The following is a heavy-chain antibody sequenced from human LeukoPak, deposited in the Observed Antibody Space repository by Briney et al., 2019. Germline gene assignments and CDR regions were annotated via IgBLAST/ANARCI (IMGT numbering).Heavy chain of an antibody. CDR2: IYTSGST. CDR1: GGSISSSSYY. D-gene: IGHD3-22*01. J-gene: IGHJ4*02. CDR3: ARGGYYDTMRAAFDY. V-gene: IGHV4-39*07. Sequence: PSETLSLTCTVSGGSISSSSYYWGWIRQPPGKGLEWIGRIYTSGSTNYNPSLKSRVTMSVDTSKNQFSLKLSSVTAADTAVYYCARGGYYDTMRAAFDYWGQGTLVTVSS.